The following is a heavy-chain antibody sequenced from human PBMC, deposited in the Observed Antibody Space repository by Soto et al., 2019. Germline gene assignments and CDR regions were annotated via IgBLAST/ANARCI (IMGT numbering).Heavy chain of an antibody. CDR2: IYHSGST. J-gene: IGHJ4*02. D-gene: IGHD3-22*01. V-gene: IGHV4-38-2*02. CDR1: GYSISSGYY. CDR3: AREIRWTPYSYDSGGYRLDY. Sequence: SSETLSLTCAVSGYSISSGYYWGWIRQPPGKGLEWIGSIYHSGSTCYNPSLKSRVTISVDTSKNQFSLKLTSVTAADTAVYYCAREIRWTPYSYDSGGYRLDYWGQGTLVTVSS.